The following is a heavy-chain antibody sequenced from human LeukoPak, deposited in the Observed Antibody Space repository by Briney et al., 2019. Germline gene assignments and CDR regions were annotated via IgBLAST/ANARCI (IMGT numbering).Heavy chain of an antibody. Sequence: KPSETLSLTCTVSGGSISSSSYYWGWIRQPPGKGLEWIGSIYYSGSTYYNPSLKSRVTISVDTSKNQFSLKLSSVTAADTAVYYCARATGDYHDYWGQGTLVTVSS. CDR3: ARATGDYHDY. CDR1: GGSISSSSYY. V-gene: IGHV4-39*07. CDR2: IYYSGST. D-gene: IGHD4-17*01. J-gene: IGHJ4*02.